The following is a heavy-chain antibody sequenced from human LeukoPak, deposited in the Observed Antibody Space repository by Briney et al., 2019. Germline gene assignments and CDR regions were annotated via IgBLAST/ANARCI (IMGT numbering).Heavy chain of an antibody. J-gene: IGHJ4*02. CDR2: ISAYNGNT. D-gene: IGHD3-22*01. CDR1: GYTFTGYY. V-gene: IGHV1-18*04. Sequence: ASVKVSCKASGYTFTGYYMHWVRQAPGQGLEWMGWISAYNGNTNYAQKLQGRVTMTTDTSTSTAYMELRSLRSDDTAVYYCARDDDYYDSSGLDYWGQGTLVTVSS. CDR3: ARDDDYYDSSGLDY.